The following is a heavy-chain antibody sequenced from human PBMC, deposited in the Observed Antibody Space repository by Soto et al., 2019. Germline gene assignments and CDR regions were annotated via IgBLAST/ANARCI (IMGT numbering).Heavy chain of an antibody. V-gene: IGHV3-74*01. CDR2: INSDGSTT. CDR1: GFTFSSYW. CDR3: ARSAYGDYFYYYYMDV. D-gene: IGHD4-17*01. Sequence: EVQLVESGGGLVQPGGSQRLSCAASGFTFSSYWMHWVRQAPGKGLVWVSRINSDGSTTNYADSVKGRFTISRDIAKNTLYLQMNSLRAEATAVYYCARSAYGDYFYYYYMDVWGKGTTVTVSS. J-gene: IGHJ6*03.